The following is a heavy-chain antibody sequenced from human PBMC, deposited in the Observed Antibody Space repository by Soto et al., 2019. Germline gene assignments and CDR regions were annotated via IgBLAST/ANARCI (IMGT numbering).Heavy chain of an antibody. D-gene: IGHD6-19*01. Sequence: EVQLVESGGGLVQPGGSLRLSCAAAGFTFSSYAMNWVRQAPGKGLEWVSYISSSGRTIYYADSVKCRFTISRDNAKNSLYLQMNSLRAEDTAVYYCAREQASGSSGWYPHWDAFDIWGQGTMVTVSS. CDR2: ISSSGRTI. CDR3: AREQASGSSGWYPHWDAFDI. V-gene: IGHV3-48*03. J-gene: IGHJ3*02. CDR1: GFTFSSYA.